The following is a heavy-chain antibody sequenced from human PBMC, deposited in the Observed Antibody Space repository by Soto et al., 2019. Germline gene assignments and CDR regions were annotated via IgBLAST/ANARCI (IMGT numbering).Heavy chain of an antibody. CDR1: GFTFSGSA. J-gene: IGHJ4*02. D-gene: IGHD1-26*01. Sequence: EVQLVESGGGLVQPGGSLKLSCAASGFTFSGSAMHWVRQASGKGLEWVGRIRSKANSYATAYAASVKGRFTISRDDSKNTAYLQMNSLKTEDTAVYYCTRLSRELLLGYWGQGTLVTVSS. CDR2: IRSKANSYAT. CDR3: TRLSRELLLGY. V-gene: IGHV3-73*02.